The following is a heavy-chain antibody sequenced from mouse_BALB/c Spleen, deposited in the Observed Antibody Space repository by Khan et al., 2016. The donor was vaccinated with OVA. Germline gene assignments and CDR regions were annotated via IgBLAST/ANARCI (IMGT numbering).Heavy chain of an antibody. CDR1: GYIFTNYW. Sequence: QVQLQQSGAELVRPGASVKVSCKTSGYIFTNYWIHWVKQRSGQGLEWIARIYPGTDNTYYNEKLKDKATLTVDKSSSTAYMQLSSLKSEDSAVYFCAREEALYYFDYGGQGTTLTVSS. D-gene: IGHD3-2*02. CDR2: IYPGTDNT. J-gene: IGHJ2*01. CDR3: AREEALYYFDY. V-gene: IGHV1S132*01.